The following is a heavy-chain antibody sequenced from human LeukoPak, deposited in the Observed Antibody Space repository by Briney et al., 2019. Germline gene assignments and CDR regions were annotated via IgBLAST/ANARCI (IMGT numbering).Heavy chain of an antibody. CDR2: IYYRGST. V-gene: IGHV4-39*01. D-gene: IGHD1-14*01. CDR1: GASISSSTYF. Sequence: SETLSLTCTVSGASISSSTYFWGWIRQPPGQGLEWIVSIYYRGSTYYNPSLKSRATISVDTSKNQFSLNLRSVTAADTAVYYCARRTTSLWFDPWGQGTLVSVSS. CDR3: ARRTTSLWFDP. J-gene: IGHJ5*02.